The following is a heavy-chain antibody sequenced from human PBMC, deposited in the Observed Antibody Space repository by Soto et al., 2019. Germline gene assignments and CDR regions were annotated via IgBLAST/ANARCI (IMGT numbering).Heavy chain of an antibody. D-gene: IGHD6-19*01. CDR1: GGSIDTYY. CDR3: ARVFSGGGDYYYYGMDL. Sequence: SDTLSLTCTVSGGSIDTYYWSWIRQPPGKGLEWIGYIYYSGTTYYNPSLKSRLSMSVDKSKNQFSLRLTSVTAADTAVYYCARVFSGGGDYYYYGMDLWGQGSTVTVSS. J-gene: IGHJ6*02. CDR2: IYYSGTT. V-gene: IGHV4-59*01.